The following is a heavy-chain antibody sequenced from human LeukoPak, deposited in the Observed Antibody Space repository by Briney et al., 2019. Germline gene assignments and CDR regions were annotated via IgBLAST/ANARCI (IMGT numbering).Heavy chain of an antibody. CDR2: IIPIIGTP. J-gene: IGHJ4*02. Sequence: SVKVSCKASGGTFSSNVISWVRQAPGQGLEWMGRIIPIIGTPDYAQKFQGRVTITADKSTNTAYMELTSLKSEDTAVYYCARAGGSSWYVSLYYWGQGTLVTVSS. V-gene: IGHV1-69*04. D-gene: IGHD6-13*01. CDR3: ARAGGSSWYVSLYY. CDR1: GGTFSSNV.